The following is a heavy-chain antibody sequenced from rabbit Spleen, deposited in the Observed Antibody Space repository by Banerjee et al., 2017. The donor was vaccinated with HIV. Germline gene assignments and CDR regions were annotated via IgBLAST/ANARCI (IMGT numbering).Heavy chain of an antibody. CDR3: ARDTASSFSSYGMDL. CDR1: GFSFSSSDY. J-gene: IGHJ6*01. V-gene: IGHV1S40*01. D-gene: IGHD8-1*01. CDR2: IAGSSSAFT. Sequence: QSLEESGGDLVKPGASLTLTCTASGFSFSSSDYMCWVRQAPGKGLEWISCIAGSSSAFTYSATWAQGRFTCSKTSSTTVTLQMTSLTVADTATYFCARDTASSFSSYGMDLWGQGTLVTVS.